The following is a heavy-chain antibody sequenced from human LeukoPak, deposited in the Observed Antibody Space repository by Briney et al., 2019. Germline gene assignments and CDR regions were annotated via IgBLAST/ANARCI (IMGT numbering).Heavy chain of an antibody. V-gene: IGHV1-46*01. CDR1: GYTFTSYY. CDR3: ARVSYSSSSSGYFDY. J-gene: IGHJ4*02. CDR2: INPSGGST. D-gene: IGHD6-6*01. Sequence: ASVKVSCKASGYTFTSYYMHWVRQAPGQGLEWMGIINPSGGSTSCAQKFQGRVTMTRDTSTSTVYMELSSLRSEDTAVYYCARVSYSSSSSGYFDYWGQGTLVTVSS.